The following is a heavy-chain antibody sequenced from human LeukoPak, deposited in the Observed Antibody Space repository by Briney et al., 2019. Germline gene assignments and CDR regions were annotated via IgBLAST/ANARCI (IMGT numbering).Heavy chain of an antibody. CDR2: ISSSGSTI. D-gene: IGHD2-15*01. CDR3: ARDMYCSGGSCYTGGYYYMDV. CDR1: GFTFSSYE. V-gene: IGHV3-48*03. J-gene: IGHJ6*03. Sequence: GGSLRLSCAASGFTFSSYEMNWVRQAPGKGLEWVSYISSSGSTIYYADSVKGRFTISRDNAKNSLYLQMNSLRAEDTAVYYCARDMYCSGGSCYTGGYYYMDVWGKGTTVTISS.